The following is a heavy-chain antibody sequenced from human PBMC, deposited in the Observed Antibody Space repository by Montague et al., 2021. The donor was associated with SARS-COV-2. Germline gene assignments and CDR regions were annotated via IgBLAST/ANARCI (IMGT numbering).Heavy chain of an antibody. V-gene: IGHV4-4*07. CDR3: ARDRFDFGAGRQGTIDF. CDR1: GDSITNHY. J-gene: IGHJ4*02. CDR2: MHFTGKT. D-gene: IGHD3-10*01. Sequence: SETLSLTCSVPGDSITNHYWTWIRQPAGKGLEWIRRMHFTGKTNFSPFFSSRLTMSADTSKNQFSLKLTSVTAADTAIYFCARDRFDFGAGRQGTIDFWGQGTLVTVSS.